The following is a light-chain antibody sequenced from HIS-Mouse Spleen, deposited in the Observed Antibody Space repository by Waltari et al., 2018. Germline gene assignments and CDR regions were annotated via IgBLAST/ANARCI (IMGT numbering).Light chain of an antibody. CDR3: CSYAGSSTFVVV. J-gene: IGLJ2*01. CDR1: SSDVGSYNL. CDR2: EGS. Sequence: QSALTQPASVSGSPGQSITISCTGTSSDVGSYNLVSWYQQHPGKAPKLMIYEGSKRPSGVSNRFSGSKSGNTASLTISGLQAEDEADYYCCSYAGSSTFVVVFGGGTKLTGL. V-gene: IGLV2-23*03.